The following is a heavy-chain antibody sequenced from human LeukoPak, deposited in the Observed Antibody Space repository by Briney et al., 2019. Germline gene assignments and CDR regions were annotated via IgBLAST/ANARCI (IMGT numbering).Heavy chain of an antibody. Sequence: PSETLSLICTVSGGSISSGGYYWSWIRQHPGKGLEWIGYIYYSGSTYYNPSLKSRVTISVDTSKNQFSLKLSSVTAADTAVYYCAREGDYGDSDAFDIWGQGTMVTVSS. D-gene: IGHD4-17*01. J-gene: IGHJ3*02. CDR1: GGSISSGGYY. CDR3: AREGDYGDSDAFDI. V-gene: IGHV4-31*03. CDR2: IYYSGST.